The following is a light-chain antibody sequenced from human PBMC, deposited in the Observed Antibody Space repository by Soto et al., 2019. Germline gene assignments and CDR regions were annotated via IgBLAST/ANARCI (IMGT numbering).Light chain of an antibody. Sequence: EILMTQSPPTLSVSPGGRPTASRRASQSISDTLAWYQQKPGQAPRLLIHGASTRATGFPGRFSGSGSGTDFTLTISSLQSEDFAVYYCKQYNNWPWTFGKGTKVDIK. CDR2: GAS. J-gene: IGKJ1*01. CDR1: QSISDT. CDR3: KQYNNWPWT. V-gene: IGKV3-15*01.